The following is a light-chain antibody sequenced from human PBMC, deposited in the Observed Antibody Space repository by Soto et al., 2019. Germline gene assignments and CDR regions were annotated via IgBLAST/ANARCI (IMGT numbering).Light chain of an antibody. CDR1: SSDFGGYNY. V-gene: IGLV2-11*01. CDR2: DVS. CDR3: CSYAGTFYV. J-gene: IGLJ1*01. Sequence: QSALTQPRSVSGSPGQSVTISCTGTSSDFGGYNYVSWYQHHPGKAPKLMIYDVSERPSGVPDRFSGSKSGNTASLTISGLQAEDGADYYCCSYAGTFYVFGTG.